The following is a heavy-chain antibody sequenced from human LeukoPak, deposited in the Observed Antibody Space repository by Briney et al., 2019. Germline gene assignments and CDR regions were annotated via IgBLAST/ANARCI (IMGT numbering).Heavy chain of an antibody. CDR1: GGSFSGYY. J-gene: IGHJ5*02. D-gene: IGHD6-19*01. V-gene: IGHV4-34*01. Sequence: SETLSLTCAVYGGSFSGYYWSWIRQPPGKGLEWIGEINHSGSTNYNPSLKSRVTISVDTSKNQFSLKLSSVTAADTAVYYCARGSSYSSGWYGAWGQGTLVTVSS. CDR2: INHSGST. CDR3: ARGSSYSSGWYGA.